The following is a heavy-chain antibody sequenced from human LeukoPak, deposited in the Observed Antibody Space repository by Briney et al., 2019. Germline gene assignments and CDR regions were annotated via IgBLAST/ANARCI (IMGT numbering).Heavy chain of an antibody. D-gene: IGHD6-25*01. CDR1: GDSVSSNGAA. J-gene: IGHJ3*02. CDR2: TFYRSQWFK. Sequence: SQTLSLTCVISGDSVSSNGAAWNWIRQSPSRGFEWLGRTFYRSQWFKDYAESVKSRISINPDTSQNQLSLQLTSVTPEDTAVYYCARDGDRGYDALDIWGQGTMVTVSS. V-gene: IGHV6-1*01. CDR3: ARDGDRGYDALDI.